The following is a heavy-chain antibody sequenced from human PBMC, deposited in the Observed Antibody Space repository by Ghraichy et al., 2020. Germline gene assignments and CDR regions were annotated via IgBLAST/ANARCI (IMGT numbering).Heavy chain of an antibody. V-gene: IGHV3-48*02. CDR2: ISSSSSTI. J-gene: IGHJ4*02. CDR3: AREGDYYDSSGYVFDY. CDR1: GFTFSSYS. D-gene: IGHD3-22*01. Sequence: LSLTCAASGFTFSSYSMNWVRQAPGKGLEWVSYISSSSSTIYYADSVKGRFTISRDNAKNSLYLQMNSLRDEDTAVYYCAREGDYYDSSGYVFDYWGQGTLVTVSS.